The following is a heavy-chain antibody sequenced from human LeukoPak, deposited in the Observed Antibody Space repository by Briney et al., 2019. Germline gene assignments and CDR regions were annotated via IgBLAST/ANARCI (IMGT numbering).Heavy chain of an antibody. CDR1: GDSVTSGGYF. D-gene: IGHD2-21*02. CDR3: ARDVVVTSSPNAFDI. Sequence: SQTLSLTCTVSGDSVTSGGYFWTWIRHHPGKGLEWIGYISNSGTTSYNPSLKSRVSISVDTSNNQFSLSLSSVTAADTAVYYCARDVVVTSSPNAFDIWGQGTMVAVSS. CDR2: ISNSGTT. J-gene: IGHJ3*02. V-gene: IGHV4-31*03.